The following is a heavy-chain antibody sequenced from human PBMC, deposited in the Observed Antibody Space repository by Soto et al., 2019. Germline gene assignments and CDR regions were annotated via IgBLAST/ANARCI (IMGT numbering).Heavy chain of an antibody. D-gene: IGHD6-13*01. CDR1: GYSSTSYW. J-gene: IGHJ4*02. Sequence: LKISRKGSGYSSTSYWIGWVRQMPGKGLEWMGIIYPGDSDTRYSPSFQGQVTISADKSNSTAYLQWSSLKASDTAMYYCARGGYYIAAAGAIDYWGQGTLVTVSS. V-gene: IGHV5-51*01. CDR3: ARGGYYIAAAGAIDY. CDR2: IYPGDSDT.